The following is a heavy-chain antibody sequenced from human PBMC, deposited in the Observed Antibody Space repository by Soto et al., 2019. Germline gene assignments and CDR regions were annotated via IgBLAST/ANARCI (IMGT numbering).Heavy chain of an antibody. J-gene: IGHJ6*02. CDR1: GYTFISHG. CDR3: ARVSSSILVDPDYGNDV. V-gene: IGHV1-18*04. Sequence: VQLVQSGVEVKKPGASVQVSFKASGYTFISHGISWVRQAPGQGLEWMGWISGKNGNTNYEEKLQGSVTLTTDTSTSTAYMELRNLRSDDTAVYYCARVSSSILVDPDYGNDVWGQGTTVTVSS. D-gene: IGHD3-3*02. CDR2: ISGKNGNT.